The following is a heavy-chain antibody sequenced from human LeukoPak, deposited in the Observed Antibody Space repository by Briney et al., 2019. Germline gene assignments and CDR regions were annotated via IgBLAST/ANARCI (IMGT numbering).Heavy chain of an antibody. Sequence: SETLSLTCTVSGGSISSYYWSWIRQPPGKGLEWIGYIYYSGSTNYNPSLKSRVTISVDTSKNQFSLKLSSVTAADTAVYYCARRVVITGRTPKYYFDYWGQGTLVTVSS. V-gene: IGHV4-59*08. CDR2: IYYSGST. CDR3: ARRVVITGRTPKYYFDY. CDR1: GGSISSYY. J-gene: IGHJ4*02. D-gene: IGHD3-22*01.